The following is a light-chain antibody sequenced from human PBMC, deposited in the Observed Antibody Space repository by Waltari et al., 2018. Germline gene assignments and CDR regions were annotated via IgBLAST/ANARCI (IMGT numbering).Light chain of an antibody. Sequence: DIVMTQPPDSLAVSLGERVTTNCKSIQSLLYNSNDKNYLACYQQKPGQPPKLLFYWASTRPSVVPDLFSGSGCATDFTLTISSLQAEDVAVYYCQQYYIRRTFGQGTRVEIK. CDR1: QSLLYNSNDKNY. CDR2: WAS. V-gene: IGKV4-1*01. CDR3: QQYYIRRT. J-gene: IGKJ1*01.